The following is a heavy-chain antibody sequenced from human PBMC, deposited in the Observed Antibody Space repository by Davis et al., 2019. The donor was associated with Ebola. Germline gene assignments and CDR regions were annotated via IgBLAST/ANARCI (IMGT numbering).Heavy chain of an antibody. CDR1: GGSISSDY. CDR3: ARGLELHGMDV. Sequence: MPSETLSLTCTVSGGSISSDYWTWIRQPPGKGLEWIGDISHSGHTYYNPSLRSRLTISVDTSKNHFSLKLSSVTAADTAVYYCARGLELHGMDVGGKGTTVTVSS. D-gene: IGHD1-7*01. J-gene: IGHJ6*04. CDR2: ISHSGHT. V-gene: IGHV4-59*12.